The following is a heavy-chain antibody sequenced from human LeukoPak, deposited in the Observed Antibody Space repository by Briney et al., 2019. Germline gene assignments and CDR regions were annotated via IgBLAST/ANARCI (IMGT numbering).Heavy chain of an antibody. D-gene: IGHD6-19*01. J-gene: IGHJ4*02. CDR3: ASAAPASSGIAVAGNGYYFDY. CDR1: GGSFSGYY. V-gene: IGHV4-34*01. Sequence: RPSETLSLTCAVYGGSFSGYYWSWIRQPPGKGLEWIGEINHSGSTNYNPSIKSRVTISVDTSKNQFSLKLSSVTAADTAVYYCASAAPASSGIAVAGNGYYFDYWGQGTLVTVSS. CDR2: INHSGST.